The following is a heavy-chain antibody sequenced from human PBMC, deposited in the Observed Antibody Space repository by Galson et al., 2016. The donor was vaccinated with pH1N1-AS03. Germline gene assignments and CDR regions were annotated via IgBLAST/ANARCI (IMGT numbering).Heavy chain of an antibody. CDR1: GFTFSTYT. V-gene: IGHV3-48*01. D-gene: IGHD6-19*01. CDR2: ISSSSRAI. J-gene: IGHJ4*02. CDR3: ATASTDLGYTSGWPGVFDH. Sequence: SLRLSCAASGFTFSTYTMNWVRLAPGKGLEWISYISSSSRAIYYADSVKGRFTISRDNANNALYLQMNSLRAEDTAVYYCATASTDLGYTSGWPGVFDHWGQGTLVTVSS.